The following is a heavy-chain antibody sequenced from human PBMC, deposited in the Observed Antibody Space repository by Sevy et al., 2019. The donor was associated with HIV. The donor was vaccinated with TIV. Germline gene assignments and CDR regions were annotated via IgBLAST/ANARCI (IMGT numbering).Heavy chain of an antibody. CDR1: GFTFSSYA. D-gene: IGHD2-2*01. V-gene: IGHV3-23*01. CDR2: ISGSGGST. Sequence: GGSLRLSCAASGFTFSSYAMSWVRQAPGKGLEWVSAISGSGGSTYYADSVKGRFTISRDNSKNTLYLQMNSLRAEDTAVYYCATCSSTSCQYPYYYGMDVWGQGTTVTVSS. J-gene: IGHJ6*02. CDR3: ATCSSTSCQYPYYYGMDV.